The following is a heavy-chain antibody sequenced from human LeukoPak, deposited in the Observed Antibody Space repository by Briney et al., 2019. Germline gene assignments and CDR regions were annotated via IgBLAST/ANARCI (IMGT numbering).Heavy chain of an antibody. V-gene: IGHV4-34*01. D-gene: IGHD4-17*01. CDR3: ARATLTTVTHYYYYYYGMDV. Sequence: PSETLSLTCAVYGGSFSGYYWSWIRHPPGKGLEWMGEVTHSGGTKYNPSLTSRVTVPVDTTKNRSSLKLSSVTAADTAVYYCARATLTTVTHYYYYYYGMDVWRQGTTVTVSS. CDR2: VTHSGGT. CDR1: GGSFSGYY. J-gene: IGHJ6*02.